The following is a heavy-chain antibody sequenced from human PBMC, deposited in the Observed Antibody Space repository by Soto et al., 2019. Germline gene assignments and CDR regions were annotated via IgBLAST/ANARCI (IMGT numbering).Heavy chain of an antibody. J-gene: IGHJ3*02. D-gene: IGHD4-17*01. CDR2: IWYDGSKK. CDR3: ARDRYTVTTPGEYAFDI. CDR1: GFTFRTYG. Sequence: QVQLVESGGGVVQPGRSLGLSCAASGFTFRTYGLHWVRQAPGKGLEWVAFIWYDGSKKFYADSVKGRFSISRDNSKNTMYLQMNSLRAEDTAVYYCARDRYTVTTPGEYAFDIWGQGTMVAVSS. V-gene: IGHV3-33*01.